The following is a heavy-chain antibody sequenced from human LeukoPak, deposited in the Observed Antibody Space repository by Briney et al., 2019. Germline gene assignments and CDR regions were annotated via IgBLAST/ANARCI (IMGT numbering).Heavy chain of an antibody. CDR1: GFTFSSYG. CDR2: IWHDGSNR. CDR3: AREGCSSSWSYYFDY. V-gene: IGHV3-33*01. Sequence: GGSLRLSCAASGFTFSSYGMHWVRQAPGKGLEWVAAIWHDGSNRYYADSVKGRFTISRDNSRKTVSLQMSSLGPEDTAVYYCAREGCSSSWSYYFDYWGQGTLVTVSS. J-gene: IGHJ4*02. D-gene: IGHD2-2*01.